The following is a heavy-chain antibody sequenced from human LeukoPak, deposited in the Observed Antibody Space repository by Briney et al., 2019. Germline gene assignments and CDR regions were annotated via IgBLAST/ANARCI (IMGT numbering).Heavy chain of an antibody. V-gene: IGHV3-7*04. J-gene: IGHJ4*02. CDR1: GFTFSNYW. CDR2: IKEDGSEK. CDR3: ARDSQHLNFDR. D-gene: IGHD3-3*02. Sequence: GGSLRLSCAASGFTFSNYWMNWVRQAPGKGLEWVANIKEDGSEKYYVDSVKGRFTISRDNAKNSLYLQMDSLRAEDTAVYYCARDSQHLNFDRWGQGTLVTVSS.